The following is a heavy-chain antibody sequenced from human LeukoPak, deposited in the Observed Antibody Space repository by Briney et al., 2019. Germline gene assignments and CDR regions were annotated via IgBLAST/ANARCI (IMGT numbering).Heavy chain of an antibody. CDR3: ARDRGGSGNFDY. D-gene: IGHD3-10*01. V-gene: IGHV4-59*01. J-gene: IGHJ4*02. CDR2: IYYSGST. CDR1: GGSISSYY. Sequence: SETLSLTCTVSGGSISSYYWSWIRQPPGKGLEWIGYIYYSGSTNYNPSLKSRVTISVDTSKNQFSLKLSSVTAADTAVYYCARDRGGSGNFDYWGQGTLVTVSS.